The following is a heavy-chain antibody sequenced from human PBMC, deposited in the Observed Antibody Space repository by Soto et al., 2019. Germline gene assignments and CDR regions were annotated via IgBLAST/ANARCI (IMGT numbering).Heavy chain of an antibody. V-gene: IGHV4-4*02. CDR2: IYQSGST. CDR1: GGSISSINW. CDR3: ARTAGIAAAGTYFHH. D-gene: IGHD6-13*01. J-gene: IGHJ1*01. Sequence: ASKTLSLTCAVSGGSISSINWWSWVRQPPGKGLEWIGEIYQSGSTNYNPSLKRRVTISVDKSKNHFSRKLNSVTAADTAIYYCARTAGIAAAGTYFHHWSQGTLVTVSS.